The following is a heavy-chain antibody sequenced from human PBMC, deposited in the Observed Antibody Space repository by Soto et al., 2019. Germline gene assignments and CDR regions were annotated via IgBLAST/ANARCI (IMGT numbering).Heavy chain of an antibody. J-gene: IGHJ6*02. D-gene: IGHD3-16*01. CDR3: AKGILSATIGPYAMDV. V-gene: IGHV3-30*18. Sequence: QVQLVESGGGVVQPGASLRLSCEASGFAFRSYAMHWVRQAPGKGLEWVGVISYDGGNIYYAVSVKGRFTISRDNCKNTRYVQVNSLRPEDTAVYYCAKGILSATIGPYAMDVWGQGTTVTVSS. CDR2: ISYDGGNI. CDR1: GFAFRSYA.